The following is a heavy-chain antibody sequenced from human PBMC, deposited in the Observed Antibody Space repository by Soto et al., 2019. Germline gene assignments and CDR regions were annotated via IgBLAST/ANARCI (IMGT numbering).Heavy chain of an antibody. V-gene: IGHV3-30-3*01. CDR1: GFTFCSYA. CDR3: AREFHYYDSSGPPPFDY. J-gene: IGHJ4*02. CDR2: ISYDGSNK. Sequence: GGSPRLSCAASGFTFCSYAMHWVRQDPGKGLEWVAVISYDGSNKYYADSVKGRFTISRDNSKNTLYLQMNSLRAEDTAVYYCAREFHYYDSSGPPPFDYWGQGTLVTVSS. D-gene: IGHD3-22*01.